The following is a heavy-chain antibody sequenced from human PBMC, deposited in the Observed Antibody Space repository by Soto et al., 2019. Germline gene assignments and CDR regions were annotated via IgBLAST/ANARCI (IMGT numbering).Heavy chain of an antibody. CDR2: MNPNSGNA. CDR1: GYTFTCYD. CDR3: ARAVVVVPALYYMDV. Sequence: GASVKVSCKASGYTFTCYDINWVRQATGQGLEWMGWMNPNSGNAGYAQKFQGRVTMTRNTSISTAYMELSSLRFEDTAVYYCARAVVVVPALYYMDVWGKGTTVTVSS. D-gene: IGHD2-2*01. V-gene: IGHV1-8*01. J-gene: IGHJ6*03.